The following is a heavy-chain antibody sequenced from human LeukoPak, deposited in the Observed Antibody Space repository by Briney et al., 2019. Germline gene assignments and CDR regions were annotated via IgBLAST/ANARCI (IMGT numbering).Heavy chain of an antibody. CDR1: GGSFSGYY. V-gene: IGHV4-34*01. Sequence: SETLSLTCAVYGGSFSGYYWXXXXXXXXXXXEWIGEINHSGSTNYNPSLKSRLTISADTSKNQFSLKLTSVTAADTAVYYCARREIVATIDYWGQGTLVTVSS. CDR2: INHSGST. J-gene: IGHJ4*02. CDR3: ARREIVATIDY. D-gene: IGHD5-12*01.